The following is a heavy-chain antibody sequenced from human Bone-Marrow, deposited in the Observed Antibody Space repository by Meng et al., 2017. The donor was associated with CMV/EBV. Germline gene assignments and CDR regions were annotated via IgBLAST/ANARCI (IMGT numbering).Heavy chain of an antibody. CDR2: ISNGGGST. D-gene: IGHD3-3*01. Sequence: LSLTCAASGFTFSDSAMSWVRQTPTKGLEWVSAISNGGGSTFYADSVKGRFIISRDNSKNTVHLQMNSLRVEDTAIYYCAKEGVYDFWSWGQGTGVTGSS. CDR3: AKEGVYDFWS. J-gene: IGHJ4*02. V-gene: IGHV3-23*01. CDR1: GFTFSDSA.